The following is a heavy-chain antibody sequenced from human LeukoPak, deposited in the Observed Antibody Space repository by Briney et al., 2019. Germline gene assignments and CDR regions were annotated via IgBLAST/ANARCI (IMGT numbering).Heavy chain of an antibody. CDR2: IYYSGST. CDR1: GGSINSYY. CDR3: ARDLYSSNWYYYGMDV. J-gene: IGHJ6*02. Sequence: SGTLSLTCTVSGGSINSYYWSRIRQPPGKGLEWIGYIYYSGSTNYNPSLKSRVTISVDTSKNQFSLRLSSVTAADTAVYYCARDLYSSNWYYYGMDVWGQGTMVTVSS. D-gene: IGHD6-13*01. V-gene: IGHV4-59*01.